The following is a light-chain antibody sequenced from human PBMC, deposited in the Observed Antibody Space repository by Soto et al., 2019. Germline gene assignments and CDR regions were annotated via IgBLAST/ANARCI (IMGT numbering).Light chain of an antibody. J-gene: IGKJ1*01. V-gene: IGKV3-20*01. CDR1: QNVGSS. CDR2: GAS. CDR3: QQYGSSPAT. Sequence: DIVMTQSPATLSVSPGERATLSCRASQNVGSSLAWYQQKPGQAPRLLIYGASTRATGIPDRFTGSGSGTDFTLSVSRLEPEDFAVYFCQQYGSSPATFGQGTKVDIK.